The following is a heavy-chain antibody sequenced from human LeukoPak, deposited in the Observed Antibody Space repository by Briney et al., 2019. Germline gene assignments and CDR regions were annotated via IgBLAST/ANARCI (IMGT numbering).Heavy chain of an antibody. CDR1: GGTFSSFA. D-gene: IGHD3-22*01. CDR3: ASRDSSVHNGDY. J-gene: IGHJ4*02. Sequence: GASVKVSCKASGGTFSSFAISWVRQAPGQGLEWMGGIIPIFGTANYAQKFQGRVTITTDESTSTAYMELSSLKSEDTAVFYCASRDSSVHNGDYWGQGTLVTVSS. V-gene: IGHV1-69*05. CDR2: IIPIFGTA.